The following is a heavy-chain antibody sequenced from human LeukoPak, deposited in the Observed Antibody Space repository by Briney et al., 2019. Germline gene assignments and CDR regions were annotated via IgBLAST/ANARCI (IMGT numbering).Heavy chain of an antibody. D-gene: IGHD2-15*01. CDR1: GFTFGSYS. CDR3: ARDGRYCSGGSCQQGDAFDI. V-gene: IGHV3-21*01. J-gene: IGHJ3*02. CDR2: ISSSSSYI. Sequence: GGSLRLSCAASGFTFGSYSMNWVRQAPGKGLEWVSSISSSSSYIYYADSVKGRFTISRDNAKNSLYLQMNSLRAEDTAVYYCARDGRYCSGGSCQQGDAFDIWGQGTMVTVSS.